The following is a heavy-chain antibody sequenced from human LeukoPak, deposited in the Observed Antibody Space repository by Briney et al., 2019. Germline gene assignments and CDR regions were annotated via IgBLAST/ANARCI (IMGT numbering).Heavy chain of an antibody. CDR1: GVTLSNYG. D-gene: IGHD3-22*01. V-gene: IGHV3-23*01. CDR2: ISGSGGST. CDR3: AKRGVVIRVILVGFHKEANYFDS. J-gene: IGHJ4*02. Sequence: GGSLRLSCAVSGVTLSNYGMSWVRQAPGKGLEWVAGISGSGGSTNYADSVKGRLTISRDSPKNTLYLQMNSLRAEDTAVYFCAKRGVVIRVILVGFHKEANYFDSWGQGALVTVSS.